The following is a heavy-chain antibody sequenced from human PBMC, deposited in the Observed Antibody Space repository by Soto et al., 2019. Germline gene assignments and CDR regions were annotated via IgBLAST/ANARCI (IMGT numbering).Heavy chain of an antibody. Sequence: GGSLRLSCAASGFTFSSYGMHWVRQAPGKGLEWVAVIWYDGSNKYYADSVKGRFTISRDNSKNTLYLQMNSLRAEDTAVYYCARDVGVLLWFGELEDNNWFDPWGQGTLVTVSS. J-gene: IGHJ5*02. V-gene: IGHV3-33*01. D-gene: IGHD3-10*01. CDR3: ARDVGVLLWFGELEDNNWFDP. CDR1: GFTFSSYG. CDR2: IWYDGSNK.